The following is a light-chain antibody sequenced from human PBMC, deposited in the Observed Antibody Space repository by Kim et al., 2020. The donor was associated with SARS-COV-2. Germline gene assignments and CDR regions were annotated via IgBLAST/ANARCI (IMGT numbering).Light chain of an antibody. CDR2: EDH. V-gene: IGLV6-57*01. Sequence: NFMLTQSHSVSESPGTTVIISCTRSSGSIVSDFVQWFQQRPGSSPTTVIYEDHKRPSGVPDRFSGSVDSSSNSASLTISGLRTEDEADYYCQSYDDNIWVFGGGTQLTVL. J-gene: IGLJ3*02. CDR1: SGSIVSDF. CDR3: QSYDDNIWV.